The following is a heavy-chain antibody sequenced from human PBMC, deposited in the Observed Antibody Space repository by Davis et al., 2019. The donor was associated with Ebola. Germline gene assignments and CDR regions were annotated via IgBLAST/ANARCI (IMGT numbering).Heavy chain of an antibody. D-gene: IGHD3-16*02. Sequence: KFQGRVTITRDTSASTAYMELSSLRSEDTAVYYCARGDYIWGSYRHLDYWGQGTLVTVSS. V-gene: IGHV1-3*01. J-gene: IGHJ4*02. CDR3: ARGDYIWGSYRHLDY.